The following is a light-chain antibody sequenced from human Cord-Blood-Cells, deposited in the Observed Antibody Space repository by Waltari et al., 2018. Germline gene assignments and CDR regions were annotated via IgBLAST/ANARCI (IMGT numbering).Light chain of an antibody. CDR1: SIDVWSYNL. V-gene: IGLV2-23*01. CDR2: EGS. CDR3: CSYAGSSTYV. Sequence: QSSLTQPASVSGSPGQSITISCTRTSIDVWSYNLVSWYQQHPGKAPKLMIYEGSKRPSGVSNRFSGSKSGNTASLTISGLQAEDEADYYCCSYAGSSTYVFGTWTKVTVL. J-gene: IGLJ1*01.